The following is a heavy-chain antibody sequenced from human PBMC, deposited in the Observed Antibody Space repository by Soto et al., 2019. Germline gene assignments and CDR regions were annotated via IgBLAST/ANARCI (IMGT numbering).Heavy chain of an antibody. Sequence: QITLKESGPTLVKPTQTLTLTCTFSGFSLRTSGVGVGWIRQPPGKALEWLALIYWDDGKRYSPSLKSRLTITKDTSKNQLVLRMTNMDPVDTATYYCAHPTTGGFYFDYWGQGTLVTVSS. CDR2: IYWDDGK. CDR3: AHPTTGGFYFDY. CDR1: GFSLRTSGVG. D-gene: IGHD4-17*01. V-gene: IGHV2-5*02. J-gene: IGHJ4*02.